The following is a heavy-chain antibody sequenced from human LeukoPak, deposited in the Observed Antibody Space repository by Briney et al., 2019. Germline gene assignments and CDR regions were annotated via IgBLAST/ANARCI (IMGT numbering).Heavy chain of an antibody. Sequence: GGSLRLSCAASGFTFSDYAMHWVRQAPGKGLEWVAVISYDGSNEYYAESVKGRFTISRDNSKNTQYLQMNSLKSEDMAVYYCARDSYGMDVRGQGTTVTVSS. CDR2: ISYDGSNE. CDR3: ARDSYGMDV. V-gene: IGHV3-30-3*01. CDR1: GFTFSDYA. J-gene: IGHJ6*02.